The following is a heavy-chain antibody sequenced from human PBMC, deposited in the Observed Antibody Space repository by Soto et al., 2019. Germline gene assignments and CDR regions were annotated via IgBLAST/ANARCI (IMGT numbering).Heavy chain of an antibody. CDR1: GGSISSGGYY. J-gene: IGHJ6*02. V-gene: IGHV4-31*03. D-gene: IGHD6-6*01. CDR3: ARDFSWGIAARPRRGMDV. Sequence: KSSETLSLTCTVSGGSISSGGYYWSWIRQHPGKGLEWIGYIYYSGSTYYNPSLKSRVTISVDTSKNQFSLKLSSVTAADTAVYYCARDFSWGIAARPRRGMDVWGQGTTVTVSS. CDR2: IYYSGST.